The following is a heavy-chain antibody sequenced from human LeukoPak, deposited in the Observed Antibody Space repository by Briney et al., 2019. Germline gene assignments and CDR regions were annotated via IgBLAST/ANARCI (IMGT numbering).Heavy chain of an antibody. CDR3: AREGHYDILTGYSPLDYYFYYMDV. CDR1: GFTFRNYG. Sequence: GGSLRLSCEASGFTFRNYGIHWVRQTPGKGLEWVAGRSSDGVEKHYADSVKGRFTISRDNSKSTLYLQMNSLRAEDTALYYCAREGHYDILTGYSPLDYYFYYMDVWGKGTTVTVSS. CDR2: RSSDGVEK. J-gene: IGHJ6*03. D-gene: IGHD3-9*01. V-gene: IGHV3-30*04.